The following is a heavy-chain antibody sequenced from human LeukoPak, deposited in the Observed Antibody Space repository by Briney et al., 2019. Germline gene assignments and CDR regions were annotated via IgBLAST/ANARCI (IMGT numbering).Heavy chain of an antibody. D-gene: IGHD6-19*01. J-gene: IGHJ5*02. Sequence: GGYLRLSCAASGFNLHLHAMSWVRQTPGKGLEWVSSISSSSSYIYYAVSVKGRFTISRDNAKNSLYLQMNSLRAEDTAVYYCARDSSSSGWCEGNWFDPWGQGTLVTVSS. CDR2: ISSSSSYI. CDR3: ARDSSSSGWCEGNWFDP. V-gene: IGHV3-21*01. CDR1: GFNLHLHA.